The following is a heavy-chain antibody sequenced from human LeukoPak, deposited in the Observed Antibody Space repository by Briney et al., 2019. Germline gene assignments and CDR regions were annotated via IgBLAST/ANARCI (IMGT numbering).Heavy chain of an antibody. CDR2: IHTSGST. CDR3: AREMAGEGVLDI. D-gene: IGHD3-10*01. CDR1: GGSISGGNYF. J-gene: IGHJ3*02. Sequence: SETLSLTCTVPGGSISGGNYFWSWIRQPAGKGLEGSGRIHTSGSTNYNASLEGRVTISEHMPKNQFSLNLLSVTAADTAVYYCAREMAGEGVLDIWGQGTKVTVSS. V-gene: IGHV4-61*02.